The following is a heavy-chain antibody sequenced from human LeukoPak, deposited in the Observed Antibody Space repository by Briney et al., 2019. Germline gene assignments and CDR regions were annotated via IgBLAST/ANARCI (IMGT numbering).Heavy chain of an antibody. D-gene: IGHD2-15*01. Sequence: ASVKVSCKASGYTFTSYYMHWVRQAPGQGLEWMGIINPSGGSTSYAQKFQGRVSMTRDTSTSTVYMELSSLRSEDTAVYYCARDVGVAVYYMDVWGKGTTVTVSS. CDR1: GYTFTSYY. CDR2: INPSGGST. CDR3: ARDVGVAVYYMDV. V-gene: IGHV1-46*01. J-gene: IGHJ6*03.